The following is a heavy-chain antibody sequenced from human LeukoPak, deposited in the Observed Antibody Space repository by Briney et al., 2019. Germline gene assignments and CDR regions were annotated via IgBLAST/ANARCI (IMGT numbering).Heavy chain of an antibody. J-gene: IGHJ4*02. CDR1: GFTFDDYA. V-gene: IGHV3-9*01. CDR3: ARDRTPYYYDSSGYC. Sequence: PGRSLRLSCAASGFTFDDYAMHWVRQAPGKGLEWVSGISWNSGSIGYADSVKGRFTISRDNAKNSLYLQMNSLRAEDTAVYYCARDRTPYYYDSSGYCWGEGTLVTVSS. D-gene: IGHD3-22*01. CDR2: ISWNSGSI.